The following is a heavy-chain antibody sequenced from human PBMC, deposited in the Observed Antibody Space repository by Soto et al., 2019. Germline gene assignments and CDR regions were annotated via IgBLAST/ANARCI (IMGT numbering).Heavy chain of an antibody. CDR2: ISAYNGNT. V-gene: IGHV1-18*01. Sequence: ASVKVSCKASGYTFTSYGISWVRQAPGQGLEWMGWISAYNGNTNYAQKLQGRVTMTTDTSTSTAYMELRSLRAEDTAVYYCARELNEQQSSYYFDYWGQGTLVTVSS. CDR1: GYTFTSYG. CDR3: ARELNEQQSSYYFDY. D-gene: IGHD6-13*01. J-gene: IGHJ4*02.